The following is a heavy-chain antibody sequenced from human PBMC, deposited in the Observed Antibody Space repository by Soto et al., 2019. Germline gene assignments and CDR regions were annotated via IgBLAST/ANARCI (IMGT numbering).Heavy chain of an antibody. CDR2: IYYSGTT. J-gene: IGHJ4*02. D-gene: IGHD4-4*01. V-gene: IGHV4-61*01. Sequence: SETLSLTCTVSGGSVSRDSYFWTWIRQPPGKGLEWIGYIYYSGTTNYNPSLKSRVTMSVDASKNQFSLKLNSVTAADTAIYYFSRGYSHYAYWGQGTLVTVSS. CDR1: GGSVSRDSYF. CDR3: SRGYSHYAY.